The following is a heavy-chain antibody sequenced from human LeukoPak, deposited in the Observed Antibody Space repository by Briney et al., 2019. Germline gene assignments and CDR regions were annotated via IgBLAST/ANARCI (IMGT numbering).Heavy chain of an antibody. J-gene: IGHJ3*02. D-gene: IGHD5-24*01. CDR3: ARARRWLQSDAFDI. V-gene: IGHV4-38-2*02. Sequence: KPSETLSLTCTVSGYSISTSYYWGWIRQPPGKGLEWIGSIYHSGSTYYNPSLKSRITVSVDTSKNQFSLKLSSVTAADTAVYYCARARRWLQSDAFDIWGQGTMVTVSS. CDR1: GYSISTSYY. CDR2: IYHSGST.